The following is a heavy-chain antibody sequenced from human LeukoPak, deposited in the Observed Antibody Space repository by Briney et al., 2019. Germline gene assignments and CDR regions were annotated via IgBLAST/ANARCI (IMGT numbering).Heavy chain of an antibody. CDR1: GYTFTGYY. J-gene: IGHJ4*02. D-gene: IGHD4-17*01. Sequence: VASVKVSCKASGYTFTGYYMHWVRQAPGQGLEWMGWINPNSGGTNYAQKFQGRVTMTRDTSTSTAYMELSRLRSDDTAVYYCARGDYGDYGYFDYWGQGTLVTVSS. CDR3: ARGDYGDYGYFDY. CDR2: INPNSGGT. V-gene: IGHV1-2*02.